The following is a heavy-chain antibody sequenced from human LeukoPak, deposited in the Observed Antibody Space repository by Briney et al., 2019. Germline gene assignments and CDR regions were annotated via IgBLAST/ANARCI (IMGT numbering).Heavy chain of an antibody. V-gene: IGHV4-59*01. CDR2: IYYTGST. Sequence: SETLSLTCTVSGGSLSSYYWSWIRQPPGKGLEFIGYIYYTGSTNYNPSLKSRVTILVDTSQNQFSLALSSVTAADTAVYYCARDGRTSWPGDYWGQGILVTVSS. CDR1: GGSLSSYY. D-gene: IGHD6-13*01. J-gene: IGHJ4*02. CDR3: ARDGRTSWPGDY.